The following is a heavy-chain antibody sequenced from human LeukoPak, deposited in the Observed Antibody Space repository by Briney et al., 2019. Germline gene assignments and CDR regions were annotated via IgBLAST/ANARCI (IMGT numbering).Heavy chain of an antibody. D-gene: IGHD6-13*01. V-gene: IGHV4-39*01. CDR2: IYDSGST. J-gene: IGHJ5*02. Sequence: SETLSLTCTVSGGSISSSSHYWGWIRQPPGKGLEWIGSIYDSGSTYYNPSLKSRVTISVDTSKNQFSLKLTSMTAADTAVHYCARHAWGSSWYYWFDPWGQGTLVTVSS. CDR3: ARHAWGSSWYYWFDP. CDR1: GGSISSSSHY.